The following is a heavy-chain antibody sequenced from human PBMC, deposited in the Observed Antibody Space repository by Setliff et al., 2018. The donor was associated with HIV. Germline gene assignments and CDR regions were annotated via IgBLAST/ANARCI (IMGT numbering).Heavy chain of an antibody. V-gene: IGHV7-4-1*02. Sequence: ASVKVSCKASGYSFTNYAINWLRQAPGRGLEWMGWIHTEQGFPMYAQGFTGRFVFSLDPSVSTAYLQINSPNPDDGAVYYCAVDRHAFDIWGQGTVGT. CDR2: IHTEQGFP. D-gene: IGHD5-12*01. J-gene: IGHJ3*02. CDR3: AVDRHAFDI. CDR1: GYSFTNYA.